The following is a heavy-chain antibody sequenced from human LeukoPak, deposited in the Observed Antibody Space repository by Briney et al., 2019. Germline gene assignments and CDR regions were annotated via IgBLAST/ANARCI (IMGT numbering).Heavy chain of an antibody. D-gene: IGHD4-17*01. CDR1: GGSISSGGYY. Sequence: TLSLTCTVSGGSISSGGYYWSCIRQHPGKGLEWIGYIYYSGSTYYNPSLKSRVTISVDTSKNQFSLKLSSVTAADTAVYYCASGYGDDGFDYWGQATMATVSS. CDR2: IYYSGST. V-gene: IGHV4-31*03. J-gene: IGHJ4*02. CDR3: ASGYGDDGFDY.